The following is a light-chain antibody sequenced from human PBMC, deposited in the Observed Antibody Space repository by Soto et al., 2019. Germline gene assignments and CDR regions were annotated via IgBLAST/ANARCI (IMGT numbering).Light chain of an antibody. CDR3: QQYSNWPPIT. V-gene: IGKV3-15*01. Sequence: EMVMTQSPATLSVSPGERATLACRASQSVSSKLAWYQQKPGQAPRLLIYDTSTRATGNPARFSGSGSGTEFTLTISSLQSEDFAVYYCQQYSNWPPITFGQGTRLEIK. J-gene: IGKJ5*01. CDR2: DTS. CDR1: QSVSSK.